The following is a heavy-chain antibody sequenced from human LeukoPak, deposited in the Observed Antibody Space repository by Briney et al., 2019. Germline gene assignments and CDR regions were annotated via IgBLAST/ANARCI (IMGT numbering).Heavy chain of an antibody. CDR1: GYSFTSYG. V-gene: IGHV1-18*01. J-gene: IGHJ4*02. CDR3: ARERSGWFFSN. D-gene: IGHD6-19*01. Sequence: ASVKVSCKASGYSFTSYGITWVRQAPGQGLERMGWINPYNGNTNYAQKLQGRVTMTTDTSTSTAYMDLRSLRSDDTAVYYCARERSGWFFSNWGQGTLVTVSS. CDR2: INPYNGNT.